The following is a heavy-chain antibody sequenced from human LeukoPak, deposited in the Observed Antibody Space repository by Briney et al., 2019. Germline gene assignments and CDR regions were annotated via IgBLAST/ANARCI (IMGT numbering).Heavy chain of an antibody. CDR2: ISYDGSNK. CDR1: EFTFSTYA. D-gene: IGHD3-3*01. J-gene: IGHJ4*02. CDR3: ARRDDFWSGYSDY. V-gene: IGHV3-30-3*01. Sequence: GGSLRLSCAASEFTFSTYAMHWVRQAPGKGLEWVAVISYDGSNKYYADSVKGRFTISRDNSKNTLYLQMNSLRAEDTAVYYCARRDDFWSGYSDYWGQGTLVTVSS.